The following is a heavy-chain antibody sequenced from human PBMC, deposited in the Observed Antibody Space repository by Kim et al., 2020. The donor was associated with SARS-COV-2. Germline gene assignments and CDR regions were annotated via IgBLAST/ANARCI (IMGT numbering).Heavy chain of an antibody. CDR2: ISSSSSYI. D-gene: IGHD3-10*01. Sequence: GGSLRLSCAASGFTFSSYSMNWVRQAPGKGLEWVSSISSSSSYIYYADSVKGRFTISRDNAKNSLYLQMNSLRAEDTAVYYCARAYGSGSYYFDYWGQGTLVTVSS. CDR1: GFTFSSYS. V-gene: IGHV3-21*01. CDR3: ARAYGSGSYYFDY. J-gene: IGHJ4*02.